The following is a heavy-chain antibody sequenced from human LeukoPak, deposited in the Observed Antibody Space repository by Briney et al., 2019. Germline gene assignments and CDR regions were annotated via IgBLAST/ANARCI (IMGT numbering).Heavy chain of an antibody. CDR2: ILSDGSST. Sequence: GGPLRLSCAPPGFTFSNYWMHWVRKTPGKGRVWVSRILSDGSSTNYADPVKGRFTVSRDNAQNTLYLQMNSLRAEDTAVYYCATVVVTDAFDIWGQGTMVTVSS. V-gene: IGHV3-74*01. CDR1: GFTFSNYW. J-gene: IGHJ3*02. CDR3: ATVVVTDAFDI. D-gene: IGHD2-15*01.